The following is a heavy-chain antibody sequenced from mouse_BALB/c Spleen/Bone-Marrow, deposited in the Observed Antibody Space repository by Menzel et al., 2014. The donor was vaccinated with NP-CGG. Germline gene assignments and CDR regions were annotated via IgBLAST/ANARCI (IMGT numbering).Heavy chain of an antibody. CDR2: ILPGSGSS. CDR1: GYTFSNYW. CDR3: ARTADGYDYAMDY. J-gene: IGHJ4*01. V-gene: IGHV1-9*01. D-gene: IGHD2-3*01. Sequence: VQLQQSGAELMKPGASVKISCKATGYTFSNYWIEWIKQRPGHGLEWIGEILPGSGSSNYNEKLKGKATFTADTSSNTACMQLSSLTSEESAVYYCARTADGYDYAMDYWGQGTSVTVSS.